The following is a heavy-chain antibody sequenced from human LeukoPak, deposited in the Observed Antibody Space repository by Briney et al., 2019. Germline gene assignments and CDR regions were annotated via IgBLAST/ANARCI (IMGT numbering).Heavy chain of an antibody. J-gene: IGHJ6*02. V-gene: IGHV5-51*01. CDR1: GYSFGNRW. CDR2: IYPDDSDT. CDR3: GAYGSASSYNYYGMDV. Sequence: GESLKISCKGSGYSFGNRWIGWVRQMPGKGLEWMGIIYPDDSDTIYSPSFEGQVTISADKSISTAYLQWSSLKASDTAMYARGAYGSASSYNYYGMDVWGQGTTVTVSS. D-gene: IGHD3-10*01.